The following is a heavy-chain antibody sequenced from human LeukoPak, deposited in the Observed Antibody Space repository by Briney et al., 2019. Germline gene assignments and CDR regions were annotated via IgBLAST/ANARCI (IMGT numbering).Heavy chain of an antibody. CDR2: ISSSSSYI. V-gene: IGHV3-21*05. J-gene: IGHJ5*02. CDR1: GFTFSSYS. D-gene: IGHD4-11*01. CDR3: ARDAYSNYDWFDP. Sequence: GGSLRLSCAASGFTFSSYSMNRVRQAPGKGLEWVSYISSSSSYIYYADSVKGRFTISRDNAKNSLYLQMNSLRAEDTAVYYCARDAYSNYDWFDPWGQGTLVTVSS.